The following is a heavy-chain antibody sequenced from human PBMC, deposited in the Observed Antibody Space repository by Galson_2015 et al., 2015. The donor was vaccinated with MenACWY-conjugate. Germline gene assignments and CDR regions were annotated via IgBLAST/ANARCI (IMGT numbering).Heavy chain of an antibody. V-gene: IGHV4-59*08. CDR2: IRDTGSL. Sequence: ETLSLTCTVSGASISSHHWSWFRPPPGTGLEWIAYIRDTGSLKDNPSLKSRVTMSADKSNNQFSLRLISVTAADTAVYYCARLPTWGSSFGYFDYWGQGSLVAVSS. J-gene: IGHJ4*02. D-gene: IGHD7-27*01. CDR1: GASISSHH. CDR3: ARLPTWGSSFGYFDY.